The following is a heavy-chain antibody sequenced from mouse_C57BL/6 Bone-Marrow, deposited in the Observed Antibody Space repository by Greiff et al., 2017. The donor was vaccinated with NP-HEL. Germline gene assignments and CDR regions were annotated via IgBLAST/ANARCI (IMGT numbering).Heavy chain of an antibody. J-gene: IGHJ2*01. V-gene: IGHV1-81*01. D-gene: IGHD2-3*01. CDR2: IYPRSGNT. CDR1: GYTFTSYG. CDR3: AREGGWLLRGFFLDY. Sequence: QVQLQQSGAELARPGASVKLSCKASGYTFTSYGISWVKQRTGQGLEWIGEIYPRSGNTYYNEKFNGKATLTADKSSSTAYMELRSLTSEDSAVYFCAREGGWLLRGFFLDYWGQGTTLTVSS.